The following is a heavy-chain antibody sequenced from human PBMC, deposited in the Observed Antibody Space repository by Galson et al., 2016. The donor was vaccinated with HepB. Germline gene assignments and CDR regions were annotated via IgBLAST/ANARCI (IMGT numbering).Heavy chain of an antibody. D-gene: IGHD3-9*01. Sequence: ETLYLTCTVSGGSVSSGSYYLSWIRQSPGKRLEWLGNMYYSGGATYNPSLKSRVTMSVDLPESRFSLKLKYVTAADTAVYYCATNFTLTRGFDIWGQGTLVTVSS. CDR2: MYYSGGA. V-gene: IGHV4-61*01. CDR1: GGSVSSGSYY. CDR3: ATNFTLTRGFDI. J-gene: IGHJ4*02.